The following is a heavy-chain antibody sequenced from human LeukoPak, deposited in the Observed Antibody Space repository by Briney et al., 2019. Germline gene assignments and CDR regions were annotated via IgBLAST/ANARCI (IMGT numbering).Heavy chain of an antibody. D-gene: IGHD1-26*01. CDR2: INQSGSI. CDR1: CVSFSGYY. J-gene: IGHJ4*02. Sequence: SETLSLTCAVYCVSFSGYYWSWIRQPPGEGVEGIGEINQSGSINYNPSLKSRVTISIDTSRNQFSLKLSSVTAADTAVYYCSSGGVGNRLGYWGQGTLVTVSS. V-gene: IGHV4-34*01. CDR3: SSGGVGNRLGY.